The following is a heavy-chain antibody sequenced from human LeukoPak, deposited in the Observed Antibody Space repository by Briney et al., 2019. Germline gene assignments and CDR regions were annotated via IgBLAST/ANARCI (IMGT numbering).Heavy chain of an antibody. CDR1: GGSISSGGYY. Sequence: SQTLSLTCTVSGGSISSGGYYWSWIRQPPGKGLEWIGYIYHSGSTHYNPSLKSRVTISVDRSKNQFSLKLSSVTAADTAVYYCARGRYCSSTSCRPGAFDIWGQGTMVTVSS. CDR3: ARGRYCSSTSCRPGAFDI. D-gene: IGHD2-2*01. V-gene: IGHV4-30-2*01. CDR2: IYHSGST. J-gene: IGHJ3*02.